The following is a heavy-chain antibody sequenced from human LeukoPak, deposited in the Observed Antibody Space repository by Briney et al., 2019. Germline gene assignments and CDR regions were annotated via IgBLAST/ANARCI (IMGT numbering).Heavy chain of an antibody. V-gene: IGHV4-38-2*01. CDR1: GYFISSGYY. D-gene: IGHD3-3*01. CDR2: IYHSGST. CDR3: ARSLDDFWSGYYPIDY. J-gene: IGHJ4*02. Sequence: PSETLSLTCAVSGYFISSGYYWGWIRQPPGKGLEWIGSIYHSGSTYYNPSLKSRVTISVDTSKNQFSLKLSSVAAADTAVYYCARSLDDFWSGYYPIDYWGQGTLVTVSS.